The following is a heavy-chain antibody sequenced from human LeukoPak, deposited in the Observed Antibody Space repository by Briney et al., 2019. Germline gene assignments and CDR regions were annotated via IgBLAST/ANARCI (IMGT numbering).Heavy chain of an antibody. CDR2: ISAYNGNT. V-gene: IGHV1-18*01. D-gene: IGHD3-3*01. CDR1: GYTFTSYG. J-gene: IGHJ6*03. CDR3: ARERGTYYDFWSGYSNYYYMDV. Sequence: ASVKVSCKASGYTFTSYGISWVRQAPGQGLEWMGWISAYNGNTNYAQKLQGRVTMTTDTSTSTAYMELRSLRSDDTAVYYCARERGTYYDFWSGYSNYYYMDVWGKGTTVTVSS.